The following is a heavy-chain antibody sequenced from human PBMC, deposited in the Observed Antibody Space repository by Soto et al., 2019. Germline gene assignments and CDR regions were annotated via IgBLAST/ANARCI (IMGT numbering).Heavy chain of an antibody. CDR3: ARDLSYWSLLIDH. D-gene: IGHD2-8*02. CDR2: LWSNGITR. V-gene: IGHV3-33*01. Sequence: XVSLRLSCTASGFSLSRYGLHWIRQAPGKGLEWVAGLWSNGITRSYADSVKGRFTISRDTSENMLYLQMNSLGAEDTAVYYCARDLSYWSLLIDHWGQGTLVTVSS. J-gene: IGHJ4*02. CDR1: GFSLSRYG.